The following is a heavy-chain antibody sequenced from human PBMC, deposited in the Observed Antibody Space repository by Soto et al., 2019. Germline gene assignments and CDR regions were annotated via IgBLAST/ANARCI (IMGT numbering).Heavy chain of an antibody. CDR2: ISYSGST. CDR3: ARDTGSSGYYLDY. J-gene: IGHJ4*02. D-gene: IGHD3-22*01. V-gene: IGHV4-31*03. Sequence: SETLSLTCTVSGGSISSGGYYWSWIRQHPGKGLEWIGYISYSGSTYYNPSLKSRVTISVDTSKNQFSLNLSSVTAADTAVYYCARDTGSSGYYLDYWGQGTLVTVSS. CDR1: GGSISSGGYY.